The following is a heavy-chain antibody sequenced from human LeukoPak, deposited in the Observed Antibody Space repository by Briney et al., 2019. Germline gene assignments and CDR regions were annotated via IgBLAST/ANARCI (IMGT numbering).Heavy chain of an antibody. J-gene: IGHJ4*02. CDR2: IYHSGST. CDR1: GYSISSGYY. V-gene: IGHV4-38-2*02. Sequence: SETLSLTXTVSGYSISSGYYWGWIRQPPGKGLEWIGSIYHSGSTYYNPSLKSRVTISVDTSKNQFSLKLSSVTAADTAVHYCARDSLVVVATIDYWGQGTLVTVSS. CDR3: ARDSLVVVATIDY. D-gene: IGHD2-15*01.